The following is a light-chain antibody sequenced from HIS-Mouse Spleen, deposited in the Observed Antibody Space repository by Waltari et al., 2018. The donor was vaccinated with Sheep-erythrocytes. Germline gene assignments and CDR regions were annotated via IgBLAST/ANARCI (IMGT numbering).Light chain of an antibody. CDR1: QGISSW. J-gene: IGKJ5*01. V-gene: IGKV1-12*01. Sequence: DIQMTQSPSSGSASVGDRVTITCRASQGISSWLAWHQQKPGKAPKLLIYAASSLQSGVPSRFSGSGSGTDFTLTISSLQPEDFATYYCQQANSFPITFGQGTRLEIK. CDR2: AAS. CDR3: QQANSFPIT.